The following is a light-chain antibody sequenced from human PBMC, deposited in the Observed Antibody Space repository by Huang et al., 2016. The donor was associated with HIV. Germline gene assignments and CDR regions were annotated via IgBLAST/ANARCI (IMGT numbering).Light chain of an antibody. CDR2: EAA. Sequence: IQMTQSPSSLSASIGDRVIITCRASHDIGRLLNWYQQKPGKPPQLLIYEAAVLQTGVPSRFSGSGSGTHFTLTIRSLLPEDCATYYCQQSYSPSPFTFGLGTILDI. CDR3: QQSYSPSPFT. V-gene: IGKV1-39*01. J-gene: IGKJ2*01. CDR1: HDIGRL.